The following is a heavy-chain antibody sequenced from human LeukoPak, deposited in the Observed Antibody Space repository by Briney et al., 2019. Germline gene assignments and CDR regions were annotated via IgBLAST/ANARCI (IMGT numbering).Heavy chain of an antibody. V-gene: IGHV1-69*13. D-gene: IGHD2-2*01. CDR2: IIPIFGTA. CDR1: GYTFTSYD. J-gene: IGHJ4*02. CDR3: ARGGTPGYCSSTSCYDPRYYFDY. Sequence: ASVKVSCKASGYTFTSYDINWVRQAPGQGLEWMGGIIPIFGTANYAQKFQGRVTITADESTSTAYMELSSLRSEDTAVYYCARGGTPGYCSSTSCYDPRYYFDYWGQGTLVTVSS.